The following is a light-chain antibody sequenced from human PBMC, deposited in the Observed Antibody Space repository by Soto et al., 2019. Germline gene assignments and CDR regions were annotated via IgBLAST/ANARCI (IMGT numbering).Light chain of an antibody. CDR1: QSVLYSSNNKNY. V-gene: IGKV4-1*01. CDR3: QQYYSTPFT. CDR2: WAS. Sequence: DIVMTQSPDSLAVSLGERATIDCKSSQSVLYSSNNKNYLAWYQQKPGQPPKLLIYWASTRESGVPDRFSGSGFGTDFTLTISSLQAEDVAVYYCQQYYSTPFTFGGGTKVDIK. J-gene: IGKJ4*01.